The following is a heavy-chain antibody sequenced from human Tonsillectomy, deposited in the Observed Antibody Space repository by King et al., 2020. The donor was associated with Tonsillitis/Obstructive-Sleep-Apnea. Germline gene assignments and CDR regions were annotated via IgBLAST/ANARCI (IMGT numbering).Heavy chain of an antibody. J-gene: IGHJ6*02. Sequence: QLVQSGGGLVQPGGSLRLSCAASRFTFSDYWMSWVRQAPGKGPEWVANIKQDGSDKYYVDSVRGRFTISRDNAKNSLYLQMNSLRVEDTAVYYFARDGGVCEGDVWGQGTTVTVSS. V-gene: IGHV3-7*01. D-gene: IGHD3-16*01. CDR1: RFTFSDYW. CDR2: IKQDGSDK. CDR3: ARDGGVCEGDV.